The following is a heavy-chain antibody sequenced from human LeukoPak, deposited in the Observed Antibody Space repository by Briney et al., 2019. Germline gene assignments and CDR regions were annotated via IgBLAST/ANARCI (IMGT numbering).Heavy chain of an antibody. J-gene: IGHJ4*02. D-gene: IGHD4-17*01. CDR3: ARNDYGDLLDY. Sequence: GGSLRLSCAASGFPFSSYWMSWVRQAPGKGLEWVANIKQDGSEKYYVDSVKGRFTISRDNAKNSLYLQMNSLRAEDTAVYYCARNDYGDLLDYWGQGTLVTVYS. CDR2: IKQDGSEK. V-gene: IGHV3-7*01. CDR1: GFPFSSYW.